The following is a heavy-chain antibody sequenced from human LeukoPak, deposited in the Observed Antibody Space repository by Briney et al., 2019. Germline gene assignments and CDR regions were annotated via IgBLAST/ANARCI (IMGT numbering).Heavy chain of an antibody. CDR3: ARSNYYYDSSGYVYYFDY. Sequence: ASVKVSCKASGYTFTGYYMYWVRQAPGQGLEWMGRINPNSGGTNYAQKFQGRVTMTRDTSISTAYMELSRLRSDDTAVYYCARSNYYYDSSGYVYYFDYWGQGTLVTVSS. CDR1: GYTFTGYY. V-gene: IGHV1-2*06. J-gene: IGHJ4*02. CDR2: INPNSGGT. D-gene: IGHD3-22*01.